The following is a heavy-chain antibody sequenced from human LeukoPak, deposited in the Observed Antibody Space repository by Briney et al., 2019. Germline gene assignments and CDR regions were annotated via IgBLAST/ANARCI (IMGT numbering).Heavy chain of an antibody. D-gene: IGHD6-13*01. Sequence: AGGSLRLSCAASGFTFDDYAMHWVRQAPGKGLEWVSGISWNSGSIGYADSVKGRFTISRDNAKNSLYLQMKSLRAEDTALYYCAKEKYSSSWYVVDYWGQGTLVTVSS. V-gene: IGHV3-9*01. CDR3: AKEKYSSSWYVVDY. CDR2: ISWNSGSI. CDR1: GFTFDDYA. J-gene: IGHJ4*02.